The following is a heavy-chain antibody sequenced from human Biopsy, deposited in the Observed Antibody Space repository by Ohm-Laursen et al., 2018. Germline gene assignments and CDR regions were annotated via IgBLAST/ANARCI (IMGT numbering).Heavy chain of an antibody. J-gene: IGHJ4*02. D-gene: IGHD1-26*01. CDR1: GGSIGSFF. CDR2: IYYSGST. Sequence: GTLSLTCTVSGGSIGSFFWSWIRQPPGKGLEWIGYIYYSGSTNYNPPPRSRVTISVDRSKNQFSLELSSVTAADTAVYYCARVGAGAPSIDYFDYWGQGALVTVSS. V-gene: IGHV4-59*01. CDR3: ARVGAGAPSIDYFDY.